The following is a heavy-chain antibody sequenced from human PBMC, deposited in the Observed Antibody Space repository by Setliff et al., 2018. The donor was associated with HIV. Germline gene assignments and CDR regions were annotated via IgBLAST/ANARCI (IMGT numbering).Heavy chain of an antibody. Sequence: SETLSLTCTVSGGSISSSSYYWGWIRQPPGKGLEWIGSIYYSGSTYYNPSLKSRVTISVDTSSNQFSLKLSSVTAADTAVYYCARRIAAAGDAFDIWGQGTMVTVSS. J-gene: IGHJ3*02. CDR3: ARRIAAAGDAFDI. V-gene: IGHV4-39*01. D-gene: IGHD6-13*01. CDR2: IYYSGST. CDR1: GGSISSSSYY.